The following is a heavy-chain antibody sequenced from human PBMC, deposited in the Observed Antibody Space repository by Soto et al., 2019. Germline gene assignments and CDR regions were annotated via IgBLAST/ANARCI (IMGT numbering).Heavy chain of an antibody. CDR1: GGSISCGDYY. V-gene: IGHV4-30-4*02. J-gene: IGHJ4*02. Sequence: SDTLSLTCTVSGGSISCGDYYLCWIRQPPGRGLEWIGYIYYSGSTYYNPSLKSRVTISVDTSKTQFSLKLSSVTAAETAVYYCARDSGSSDYWGQGTLVTVSS. D-gene: IGHD6-13*01. CDR2: IYYSGST. CDR3: ARDSGSSDY.